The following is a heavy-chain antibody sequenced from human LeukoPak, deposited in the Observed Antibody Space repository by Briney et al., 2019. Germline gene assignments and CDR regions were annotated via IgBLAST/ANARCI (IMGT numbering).Heavy chain of an antibody. CDR1: GFTFSSYW. CDR2: INGDGSST. D-gene: IGHD5-18*01. CDR3: ARVDSAIVGYFQH. Sequence: GGSLRLSCAASGFTFSSYWMHWVRQAPGKGLVWVSRINGDGSSTSYPDSVKGRFTISRDNAKNTLYLQMNSLRAEDTAVYYCARVDSAIVGYFQHWGQGTLVTVSS. J-gene: IGHJ1*01. V-gene: IGHV3-74*01.